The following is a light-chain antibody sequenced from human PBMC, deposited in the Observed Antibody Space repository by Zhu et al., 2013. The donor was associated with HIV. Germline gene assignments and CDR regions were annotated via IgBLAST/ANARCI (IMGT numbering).Light chain of an antibody. CDR2: WAS. V-gene: IGKV4-1*01. Sequence: DIVMTQSPDSLAVSLGERATINCKSSQSVLYSSNNKNYLAWYQQKPGQPPKLLIYWASTRESGVPDRFSGSGSGTDFTLTISSLQAEDVAVYYCQQYYSTPPTFGHGTKVEVK. CDR3: QQYYSTPPT. CDR1: QSVLYSSNNKNY. J-gene: IGKJ1*01.